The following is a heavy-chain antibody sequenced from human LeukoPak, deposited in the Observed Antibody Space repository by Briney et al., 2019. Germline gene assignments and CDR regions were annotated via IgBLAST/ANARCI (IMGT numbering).Heavy chain of an antibody. CDR3: ARFLSYYRDDAFDI. D-gene: IGHD2-8*01. Sequence: RVSGPTLVNPTQTLTLTCTFSGFSLSTSAMGVSWIRQPPGKALEWLARIDWDDDKYYSTSLKTRLTISKDTSKNQVVLTMTNMDPVDTATYYCARFLSYYRDDAFDIWGQGTMVTVSS. CDR2: IDWDDDK. CDR1: GFSLSTSAMG. V-gene: IGHV2-70*11. J-gene: IGHJ3*02.